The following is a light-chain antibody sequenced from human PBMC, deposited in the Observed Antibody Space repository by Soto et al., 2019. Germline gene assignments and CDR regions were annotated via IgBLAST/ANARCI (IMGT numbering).Light chain of an antibody. J-gene: IGKJ5*01. CDR2: DAC. Sequence: EIVLTQSPATLSLSPGERATLSCRASQSVSSYLAWYKQKAGQAPSLLIYDACHRATGIPARFSGSGSGTGFALAVSSAEPEGGGGYFCEHRNNWALTFGQGTRLEIK. CDR1: QSVSSY. V-gene: IGKV3-11*01. CDR3: EHRNNWALT.